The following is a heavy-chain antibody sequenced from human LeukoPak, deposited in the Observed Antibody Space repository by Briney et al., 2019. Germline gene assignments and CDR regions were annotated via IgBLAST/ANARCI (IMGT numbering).Heavy chain of an antibody. J-gene: IGHJ5*01. CDR1: GYIFINYG. CDR3: ARGCRSTNCYSTEDWFDP. D-gene: IGHD2-2*01. Sequence: GASVKVSCKASGYIFINYGISWVRQAPGQGLEWMGWISTYNGNTNYAQKFQGRVTMTTDTSTSTAYMELRSLRSDDTAVYYCARGCRSTNCYSTEDWFDPWGQGTLVTVSS. V-gene: IGHV1-18*01. CDR2: ISTYNGNT.